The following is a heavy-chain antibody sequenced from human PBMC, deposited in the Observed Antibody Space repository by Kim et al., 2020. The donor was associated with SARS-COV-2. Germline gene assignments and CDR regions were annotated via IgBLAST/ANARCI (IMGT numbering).Heavy chain of an antibody. CDR3: ASGRSGSGFDP. CDR2: INHSGST. CDR1: GGSFSGYY. J-gene: IGHJ5*02. V-gene: IGHV4-34*01. Sequence: SETLSLTCAVYGGSFSGYYWSWIRQPPGKGLEWIGEINHSGSTNYNPSLKSRVTISVDTSKNQFSLKLSSVTAADTAVYYCASGRSGSGFDPWGQGTLVTVSS. D-gene: IGHD3-10*01.